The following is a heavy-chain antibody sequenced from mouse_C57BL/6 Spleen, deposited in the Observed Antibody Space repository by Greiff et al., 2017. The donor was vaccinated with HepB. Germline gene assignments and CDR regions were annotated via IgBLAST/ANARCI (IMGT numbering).Heavy chain of an antibody. CDR2: IYPGDGDT. J-gene: IGHJ1*03. CDR3: ARQITTVPHWYFDV. V-gene: IGHV1-82*01. CDR1: GYAFSSSW. D-gene: IGHD1-1*01. Sequence: VQLQQSGPELVKPGASVKISCKASGYAFSSSWMNWVKQRPGKGLEWIGRIYPGDGDTNYNGKFKGKATLTADKSSSTAYKQLSSLKSEDSAVYFWARQITTVPHWYFDVWGTGTTVTVSS.